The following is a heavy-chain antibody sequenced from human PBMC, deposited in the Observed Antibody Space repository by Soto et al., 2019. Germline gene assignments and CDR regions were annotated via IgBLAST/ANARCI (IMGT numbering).Heavy chain of an antibody. CDR1: GFTFSSYG. V-gene: IGHV3-23*01. J-gene: IGHJ6*02. CDR3: AKDLHWFAMDV. CDR2: IRCSEDNI. Sequence: PGGSLRLSCAASGFTFSSYGMHWVRQAPGKGLEWVAVIRCSEDNIHYADSVKGRFTISRDNSMNTLYLQMNSLRADDTAIYYCAKDLHWFAMDVWGQGTTVTVSS. D-gene: IGHD3-10*01.